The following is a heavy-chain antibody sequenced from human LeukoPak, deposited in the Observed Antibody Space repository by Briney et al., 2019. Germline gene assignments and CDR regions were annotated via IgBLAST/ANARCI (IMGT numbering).Heavy chain of an antibody. D-gene: IGHD6-19*01. V-gene: IGHV1-3*01. CDR1: GYTFTSYA. Sequence: VASVKVSCKASGYTFTSYAMHWVRQAPGQRLEWMGWIDAGNGNTKYSQKFQGRVTITRDTSASTAYMELSSLRSEDTAVYYCARDVGAVAGTDYWGQGTLVTVSS. J-gene: IGHJ4*02. CDR3: ARDVGAVAGTDY. CDR2: IDAGNGNT.